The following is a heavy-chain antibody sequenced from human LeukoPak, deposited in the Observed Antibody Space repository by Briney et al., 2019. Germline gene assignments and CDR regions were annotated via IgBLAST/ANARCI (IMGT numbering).Heavy chain of an antibody. CDR1: GFTFSNYA. CDR2: VTASARRT. J-gene: IGHJ4*02. V-gene: IGHV3-23*01. D-gene: IGHD3-22*01. CDR3: AKWGFSDRSGANFHS. Sequence: GGSLRLSCEASGFTFSNYAMSWVRQAPGKGLEWVSTVTASARRTYYADSVQGRFTISRDNSNNTLFLQVNSLRADDTAVYHCAKWGFSDRSGANFHSWGQGTLVTVSS.